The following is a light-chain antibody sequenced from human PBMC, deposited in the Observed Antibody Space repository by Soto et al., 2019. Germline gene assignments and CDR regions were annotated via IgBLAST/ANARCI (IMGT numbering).Light chain of an antibody. V-gene: IGKV1-27*01. J-gene: IGKJ1*01. Sequence: DIQMTQSPSSLSASVGARVTITCRASQGISNYLAWYQQKPGKVPKLLIYAASTLQSGVPSRFSGSGSGTDFTLTISSLQPEDVVTYYCQKYNSALTWTFGQGTKVEIK. CDR2: AAS. CDR1: QGISNY. CDR3: QKYNSALTWT.